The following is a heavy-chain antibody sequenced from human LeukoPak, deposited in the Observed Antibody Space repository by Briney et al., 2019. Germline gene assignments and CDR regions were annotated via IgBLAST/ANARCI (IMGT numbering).Heavy chain of an antibody. CDR3: ARDSGSSGWTDAFAI. J-gene: IGHJ3*02. Sequence: GGSLRLSCAASGFTFSSYSMNWVRQGPGKGLEWVSSISSSSSYIYYADSVKGRFTISRDNAKNSLYLQMNSLSAEDTAVYYCARDSGSSGWTDAFAIWGQGTMVTVSS. D-gene: IGHD6-19*01. CDR1: GFTFSSYS. V-gene: IGHV3-21*01. CDR2: ISSSSSYI.